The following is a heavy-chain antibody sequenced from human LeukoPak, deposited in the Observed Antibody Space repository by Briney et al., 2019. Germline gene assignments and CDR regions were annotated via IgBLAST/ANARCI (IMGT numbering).Heavy chain of an antibody. D-gene: IGHD1-1*01. V-gene: IGHV3-48*01. Sequence: PGGSLRLSCASSGFSFSGYSMNWVRQAPGKGLEWISYISSSSSAINYADSVKGRFTISRDNAKNSLYLQMNSLRAEDTAVYYCVRDELRGAFDIWGKGTMVTVSS. CDR3: VRDELRGAFDI. CDR2: ISSSSSAI. CDR1: GFSFSGYS. J-gene: IGHJ3*02.